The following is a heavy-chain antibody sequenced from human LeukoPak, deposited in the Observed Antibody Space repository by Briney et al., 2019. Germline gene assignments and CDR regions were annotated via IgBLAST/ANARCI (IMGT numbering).Heavy chain of an antibody. CDR1: GGTFSSYA. D-gene: IGHD4-17*01. V-gene: IGHV1-69*04. J-gene: IGHJ3*02. CDR3: ARERDCGDWRGGAFDI. Sequence: ASVKVSCKASGGTFSSYAISWVRQAPGQGLEWMGRIIPIFGIANYAQKFQGRVTITADKSTSTAYMELSSLRSEDTAVYYCARERDCGDWRGGAFDIWGQGTMVTVSS. CDR2: IIPIFGIA.